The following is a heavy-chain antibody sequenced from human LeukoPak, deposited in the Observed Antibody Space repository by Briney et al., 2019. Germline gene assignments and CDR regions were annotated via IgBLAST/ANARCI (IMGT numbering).Heavy chain of an antibody. D-gene: IGHD4-17*01. CDR2: INPNSGGT. CDR3: ARDTAGTYGDYAVDY. CDR1: GYTFTGYY. V-gene: IGHV1-2*06. J-gene: IGHJ4*02. Sequence: ASVKVSCKASGYTFTGYYMHWVRQAPGQGLEWMGRINPNSGGTNYAQKFQGRVTMTRDTSISTAYMELSRLRSDDTAVYYCARDTAGTYGDYAVDYWGQGTLVTVSS.